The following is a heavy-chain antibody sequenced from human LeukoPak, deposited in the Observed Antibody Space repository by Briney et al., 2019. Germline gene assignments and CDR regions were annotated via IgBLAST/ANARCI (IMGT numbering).Heavy chain of an antibody. D-gene: IGHD3-3*01. CDR2: FYYSGST. J-gene: IGHJ4*02. V-gene: IGHV4-59*02. CDR1: GGSVSSSY. CDR3: ASQSAGYDFWSGYRY. Sequence: SETLSLTCTVSGGSVSSSYWSWIRQPPGKGLEWSGYFYYSGSTNYNPSLKSRVTISVDTSKNQFSLKLSSVPAADTAVYYCASQSAGYDFWSGYRYWGQGTLVTVSS.